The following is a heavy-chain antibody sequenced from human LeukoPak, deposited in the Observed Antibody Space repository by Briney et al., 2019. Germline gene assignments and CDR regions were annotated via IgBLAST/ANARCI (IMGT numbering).Heavy chain of an antibody. D-gene: IGHD6-19*01. CDR2: INHSGST. Sequence: PSETLSLTCTVSGGSISSYYWSWIRQPPGKGLEWIGEINHSGSTNYNSSLKSRVTISVDTSKNQFSLKLSSVTAADTAVYYCSAFSSGWYWGMVGKIDYWGQGTLVTVSS. J-gene: IGHJ4*02. CDR1: GGSISSYY. V-gene: IGHV4-34*01. CDR3: SAFSSGWYWGMVGKIDY.